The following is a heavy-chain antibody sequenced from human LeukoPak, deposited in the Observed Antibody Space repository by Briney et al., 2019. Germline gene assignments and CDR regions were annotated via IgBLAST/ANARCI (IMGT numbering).Heavy chain of an antibody. CDR3: ARAKRNGFDI. V-gene: IGHV3-48*01. Sequence: GGSLRLSCAASGFTFSSYGMHWVRQAPGKGLEWVSYISSSSSTIYYADSVKGRFTISRDNAKNSLYLQMNSLRAEDTAVYYCARAKRNGFDIWGQGTMVTVSS. CDR2: ISSSSSTI. CDR1: GFTFSSYG. J-gene: IGHJ3*02.